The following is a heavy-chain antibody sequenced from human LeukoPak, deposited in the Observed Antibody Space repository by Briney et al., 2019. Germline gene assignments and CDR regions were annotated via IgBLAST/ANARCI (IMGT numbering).Heavy chain of an antibody. Sequence: GGSLRLSCAASGFTFSSYAMSWVRQAPGKGLEWVSAISGSGGSTYYADSVKGRFTISRDNSKNTLYLQMNSLRAEDTAVYYCAKDPSLSPLPGYGHYDILTGSGDWGQGTLVTVSS. D-gene: IGHD3-9*01. J-gene: IGHJ4*02. CDR2: ISGSGGST. CDR3: AKDPSLSPLPGYGHYDILTGSGD. CDR1: GFTFSSYA. V-gene: IGHV3-23*01.